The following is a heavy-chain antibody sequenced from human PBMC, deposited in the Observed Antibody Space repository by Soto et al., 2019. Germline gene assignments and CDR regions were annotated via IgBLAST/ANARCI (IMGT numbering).Heavy chain of an antibody. V-gene: IGHV4-39*01. CDR2: IHYSGGA. D-gene: IGHD3-10*01. J-gene: IGHJ5*02. Sequence: PSETLSLTCIVSFCSITNNDYYWGLIRRPPGKGLEWIGTIHYSGGASYNPSLKSRVIISADTSKNQFSLRLSSVTAADTAVYYCARRTPLYASESSRFDPWGQGALVTVS. CDR1: FCSITNNDYY. CDR3: ARRTPLYASESSRFDP.